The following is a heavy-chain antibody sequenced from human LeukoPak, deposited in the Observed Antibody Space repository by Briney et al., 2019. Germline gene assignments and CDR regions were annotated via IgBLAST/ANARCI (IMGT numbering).Heavy chain of an antibody. CDR2: ITGDGGRT. CDR3: AKDVEVLSMGFDY. Sequence: PGGSLRLSCAASGFTFDDYAMHWVRQAPGKGLEWVSLITGDGGRTNYADSVKGRFTISRDNSKNSLYLQMNSVRAEDTALYYCAKDVEVLSMGFDYWGQGTLVTVSS. CDR1: GFTFDDYA. V-gene: IGHV3-43*02. J-gene: IGHJ4*02. D-gene: IGHD1-26*01.